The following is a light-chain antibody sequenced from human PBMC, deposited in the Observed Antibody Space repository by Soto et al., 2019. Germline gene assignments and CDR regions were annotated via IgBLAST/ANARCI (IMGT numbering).Light chain of an antibody. Sequence: EIVMTQSPLTLPVTPGEPASMSCRSSQSLLYNNTFNYLDWYLQKPGQAPKLLIYTTSNLHTGVPSRFSGSGSGTDFTLTISSLQPEDFATYFCQQSYSAPLTFGGGTKVDIK. V-gene: IGKV2-28*01. CDR3: QQSYSAPLT. J-gene: IGKJ4*01. CDR2: TTS. CDR1: QSLLYNNTFNY.